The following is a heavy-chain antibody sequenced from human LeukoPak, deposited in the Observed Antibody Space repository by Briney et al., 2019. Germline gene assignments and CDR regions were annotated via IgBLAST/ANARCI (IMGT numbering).Heavy chain of an antibody. Sequence: SETLSLTCTVSGGSISSSNYYWGWIRQPPGKGLEWIGSIYYSGSTYYNPSLKSRVTISVDTSKNQFSLKLNSVTAADTAVYYCARSRDSSGYRNNWFDPWGQGTLVTVSS. CDR3: ARSRDSSGYRNNWFDP. CDR2: IYYSGST. V-gene: IGHV4-39*07. D-gene: IGHD3-22*01. CDR1: GGSISSSNYY. J-gene: IGHJ5*02.